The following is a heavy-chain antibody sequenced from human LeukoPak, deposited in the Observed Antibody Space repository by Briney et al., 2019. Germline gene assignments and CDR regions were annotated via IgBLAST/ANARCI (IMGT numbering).Heavy chain of an antibody. CDR3: AGTPDWFGP. J-gene: IGHJ5*02. CDR2: IHYSGSAYSGSA. Sequence: PSQTLSLTCAVSGASITRTDYYWSWIRQPPGKGLEWIGYIHYSGSAYSGSAYYNPSLKSRVTISEDTSKNQFSLKLTSVTAPDTAVYYCAGTPDWFGPWGQGTLVTVSS. D-gene: IGHD3-10*01. V-gene: IGHV4-30-4*01. CDR1: GASITRTDYY.